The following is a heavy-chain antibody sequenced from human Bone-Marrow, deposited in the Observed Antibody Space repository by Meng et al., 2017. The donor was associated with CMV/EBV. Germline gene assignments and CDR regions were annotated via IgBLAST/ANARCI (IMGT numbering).Heavy chain of an antibody. CDR3: ARDINCSSTSCYGHFQH. J-gene: IGHJ1*01. V-gene: IGHV3-7*01. CDR2: IKQDGSEK. Sequence: GESLKISCAAYEFTFSNYWMSWVRQAPGKGLEWVANIKQDGSEKYYVDSVKGRFTISRDNAKNSLYLQMNSLRAEDTAVYYCARDINCSSTSCYGHFQHWGQGTLVTFSS. D-gene: IGHD2-2*01. CDR1: EFTFSNYW.